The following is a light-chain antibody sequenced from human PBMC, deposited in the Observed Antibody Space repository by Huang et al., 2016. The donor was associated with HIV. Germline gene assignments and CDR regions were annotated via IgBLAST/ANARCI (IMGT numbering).Light chain of an antibody. CDR2: ATS. Sequence: DIQMPQSPSSLSASVGDRVTIICRASQGISKSLAWYQQKPGKAPKLLLYATSNLESGGPSRFGGSGSGTHYTRTISTLQPEELATYYCQQYKSVPWTFGQGTKVAI. J-gene: IGKJ1*01. CDR3: QQYKSVPWT. CDR1: QGISKS. V-gene: IGKV1-NL1*01.